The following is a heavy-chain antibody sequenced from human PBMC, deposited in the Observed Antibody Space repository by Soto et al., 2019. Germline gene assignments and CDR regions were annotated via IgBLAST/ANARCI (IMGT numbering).Heavy chain of an antibody. D-gene: IGHD3-3*01. Sequence: SVKVSCKASGGTFSSYAISWVRQAPGQGLEWMGGIIPIFGTANYAQKFQGRVTITADESTSTAYMELSSLRSEDTAVYYCARDVNGTYYDFWSGYLGSYGMDVWGQGTTVTVSS. CDR3: ARDVNGTYYDFWSGYLGSYGMDV. CDR2: IIPIFGTA. V-gene: IGHV1-69*13. J-gene: IGHJ6*02. CDR1: GGTFSSYA.